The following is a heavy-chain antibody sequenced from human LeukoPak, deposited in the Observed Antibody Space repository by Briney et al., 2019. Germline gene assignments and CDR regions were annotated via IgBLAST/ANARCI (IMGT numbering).Heavy chain of an antibody. D-gene: IGHD1-1*01. CDR1: GGSISSSSYY. V-gene: IGHV4-39*01. CDR2: IYYSGST. J-gene: IGHJ4*02. CDR3: ARQTRLEMYYFDY. Sequence: SETLSLTCTVSGGSISSSSYYWGWIRQPPGKGLEWIGSIYYSGSTYYNPSLKSRVTISVDTSKNQFSLKLSSVTAADTAVYYCARQTRLEMYYFDYWGQGTLVTVSS.